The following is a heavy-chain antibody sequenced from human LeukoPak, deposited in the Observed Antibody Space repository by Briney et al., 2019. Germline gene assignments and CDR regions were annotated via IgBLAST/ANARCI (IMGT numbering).Heavy chain of an antibody. CDR2: INPNSGGS. Sequence: GESLKISCKGSGYSFTGYFAHWVRQAPGQGLEWMGWINPNSGGSSYAQKFQGRVTMTRDTSISTAFIELSRLRSDDTAAYYCARDILANDYSNDAFDLWGQGTMVTVSS. V-gene: IGHV1-2*02. J-gene: IGHJ3*01. CDR1: GYSFTGYF. D-gene: IGHD3-16*01. CDR3: ARDILANDYSNDAFDL.